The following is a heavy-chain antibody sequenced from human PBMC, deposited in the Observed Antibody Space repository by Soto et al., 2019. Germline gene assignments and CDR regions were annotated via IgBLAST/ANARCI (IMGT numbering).Heavy chain of an antibody. Sequence: PSETLSLTCAVSGGSISSGHYPWTWIRQPPGKGLEWIGYIYPGGNTYYSPSLKSRVTIALDTSKSLVSLRLNSVTAADPAAYYCARLVGVALSKWCQGTLVTVSS. D-gene: IGHD2-21*01. V-gene: IGHV4-30-2*01. CDR1: GGSISSGHYP. CDR3: ARLVGVALSK. CDR2: IYPGGNT. J-gene: IGHJ4*02.